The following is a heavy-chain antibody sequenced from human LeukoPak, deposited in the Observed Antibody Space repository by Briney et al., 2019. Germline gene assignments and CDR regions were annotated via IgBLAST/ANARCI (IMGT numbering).Heavy chain of an antibody. CDR1: RFTVSSNY. CDR2: IYSGGST. D-gene: IGHD3-3*01. V-gene: IGHV3-53*01. Sequence: GGSLRLSCAASRFTVSSNYMSWVRQAPGKGLEWVSVIYSGGSTYYADSVKGRFTISRDNSKNTLYLQMNSLRAEDTAVYYCARSSKTSAIFGVVIIGRGTFNWFDPWGQGTLVTVSS. J-gene: IGHJ5*02. CDR3: ARSSKTSAIFGVVIIGRGTFNWFDP.